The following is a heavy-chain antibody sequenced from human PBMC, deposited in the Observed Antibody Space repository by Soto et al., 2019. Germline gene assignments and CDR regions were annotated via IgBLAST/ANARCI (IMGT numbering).Heavy chain of an antibody. J-gene: IGHJ4*02. CDR1: GFTFSSYS. CDR2: ISSSSSYI. D-gene: IGHD2-21*01. V-gene: IGHV3-21*01. Sequence: EVQLVESGGGLVKPGGSLRLSCAASGFTFSSYSMNWVRQAPGKGLEWVSSISSSSSYIYYADSVKGRFTISRDNAKNSLYLQMNSLSAEDTAVYYCARDSIPRDYFFDYWGQGTLVTVSS. CDR3: ARDSIPRDYFFDY.